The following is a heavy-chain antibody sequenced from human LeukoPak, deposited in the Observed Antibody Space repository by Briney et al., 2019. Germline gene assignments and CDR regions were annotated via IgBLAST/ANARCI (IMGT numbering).Heavy chain of an antibody. CDR2: IYNSVST. D-gene: IGHD1-26*01. Sequence: KPSETLSLTCSVSGGSISSGNYYWGWIRQPTGKGLEWIGSIYNSVSTHYNLSLKSRVSIDVDTSKNQFSLKLSSVTATDTAVYYCARNLSMGVGATRFAAFDLWGLGTMVTVS. J-gene: IGHJ3*01. CDR3: ARNLSMGVGATRFAAFDL. CDR1: GGSISSGNYY. V-gene: IGHV4-39*01.